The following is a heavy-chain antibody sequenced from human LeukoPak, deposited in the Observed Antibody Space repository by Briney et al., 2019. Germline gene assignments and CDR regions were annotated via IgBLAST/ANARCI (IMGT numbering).Heavy chain of an antibody. Sequence: SETLSLTCSVSGGSISSYYWSWIRQPAGKGLEWIGRIYTSGSTNYNPSLKSRVTISVDTSKNQFSLKLSSVTAADTAVYYCARFAYYDILTGYYRAFDYWGQGTLVTVSS. D-gene: IGHD3-9*01. J-gene: IGHJ4*02. CDR3: ARFAYYDILTGYYRAFDY. CDR2: IYTSGST. V-gene: IGHV4-4*07. CDR1: GGSISSYY.